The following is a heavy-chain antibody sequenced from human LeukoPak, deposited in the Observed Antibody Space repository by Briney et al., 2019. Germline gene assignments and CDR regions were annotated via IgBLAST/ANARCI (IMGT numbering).Heavy chain of an antibody. CDR1: GFTFSGYA. V-gene: IGHV3-23*01. CDR2: ITGSGDAT. Sequence: GGCLRLSCAASGFTFSGYAMTWVRQAPGKGLEWVSGITGSGDATHYAESVKGRFTISRDNSKSTVYLQMNSLTVEDTAIYYCAKRDVYDTSSYRPFCLSWGRGTLVTVSS. CDR3: AKRDVYDTSSYRPFCLS. D-gene: IGHD3-16*02. J-gene: IGHJ5*02.